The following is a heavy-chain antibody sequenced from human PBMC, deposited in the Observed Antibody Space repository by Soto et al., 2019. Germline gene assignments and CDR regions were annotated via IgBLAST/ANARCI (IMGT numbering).Heavy chain of an antibody. J-gene: IGHJ3*01. CDR2: ISYNGGVK. V-gene: IGHV3-30-3*02. CDR1: GFSFRSHA. CDR3: AKITSSGAFDV. Sequence: QVQLVESGGGVVQPGKSLRVSCEGSGFSFRSHAIHWVRQPPGKGLEWVTLISYNGGVKSYADSVKGRFTISRDNSKNTVHLHMNSLTPEDTAVYYCAKITSSGAFDVWGQGTLVIVSS.